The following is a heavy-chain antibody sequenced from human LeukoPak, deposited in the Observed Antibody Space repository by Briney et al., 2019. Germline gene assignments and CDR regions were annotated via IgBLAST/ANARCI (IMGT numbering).Heavy chain of an antibody. D-gene: IGHD6-13*01. J-gene: IGHJ4*02. CDR1: GYTFTSYG. CDR3: ARDNLQYSSSWYGIDY. Sequence: VSVKVSCKASGYTFTSYGISWVRQAPRQGLEWMGWISAYNGNTNYAQKLQGRVTMTTDTSTSTAYMELRSLRSDDTAVYYCARDNLQYSSSWYGIDYWGQGTLVTVSS. V-gene: IGHV1-18*01. CDR2: ISAYNGNT.